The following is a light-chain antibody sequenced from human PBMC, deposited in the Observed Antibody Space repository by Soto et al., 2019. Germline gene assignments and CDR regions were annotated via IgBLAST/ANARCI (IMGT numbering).Light chain of an antibody. V-gene: IGLV2-8*01. J-gene: IGLJ1*01. CDR3: SSYAGINNLGV. Sequence: QSALTQPPSASGSPGQSVTISCTGTSSDVGGYKYVSWYQQHPGKAPKLMIFEVNKRPSGVPDRFSGSKSGNTASLAVSGRQAEDEAGYFCSSYAGINNLGVFGTGTKRTVL. CDR2: EVN. CDR1: SSDVGGYKY.